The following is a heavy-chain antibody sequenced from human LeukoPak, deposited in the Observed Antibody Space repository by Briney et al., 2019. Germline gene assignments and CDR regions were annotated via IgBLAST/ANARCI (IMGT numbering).Heavy chain of an antibody. D-gene: IGHD3-9*01. CDR1: GFAFSSYG. CDR2: ISDHGGYT. J-gene: IGHJ4*02. CDR3: AKDKYFDWLSEFDY. V-gene: IGHV3-23*01. Sequence: RTGGSLRLSCAASGFAFSSYGMSWVRQAPGKGLEWVSSISDHGGYTYYADSVKGRFTISRDNSKNTLYLQMNSLRAEDTAVYYCAKDKYFDWLSEFDYWGQGTLLTVSS.